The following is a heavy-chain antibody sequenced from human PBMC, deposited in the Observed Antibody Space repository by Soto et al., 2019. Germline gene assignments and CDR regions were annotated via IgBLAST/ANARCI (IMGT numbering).Heavy chain of an antibody. V-gene: IGHV4-39*01. J-gene: IGHJ2*01. CDR2: IYYSGST. CDR3: ASPPGGSGYELRYFDL. D-gene: IGHD5-12*01. Sequence: QLQLQESGPGLVKPSETLSLTCTVSGGSISGDSYYWGWIRQPPGKGLEWIGSIYYSGSTYYNPSLKSRVTISADTSKNQFSLKLSSVTAADTAVYYCASPPGGSGYELRYFDLWGRGTLVTVSS. CDR1: GGSISGDSYY.